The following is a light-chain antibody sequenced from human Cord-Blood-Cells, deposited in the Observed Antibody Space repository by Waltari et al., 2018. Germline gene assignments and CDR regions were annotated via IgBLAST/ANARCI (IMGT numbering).Light chain of an antibody. CDR3: QKYNSAPQT. V-gene: IGKV1-27*01. J-gene: IGKJ3*01. CDR1: QGISNY. Sequence: IQMTQSPFSLSASVGDRVTMTCRASQGISNYLAWYQQKPGKVPKLLIYAASTLQSGVPSRFSGSGSGTDFTLTISSLQPEDVATYYCQKYNSAPQTFGPGTKVDIK. CDR2: AAS.